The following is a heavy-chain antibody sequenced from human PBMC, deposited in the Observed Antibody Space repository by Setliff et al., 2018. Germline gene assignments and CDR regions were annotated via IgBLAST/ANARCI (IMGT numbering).Heavy chain of an antibody. Sequence: TLSLTCAVSGDSVDNGNYYRSWIRQAAGKGLEWIGRIYASGSTNYNPSLKSRVTISLDTSKNQFSLKLSSVTAADTAVYYCARLGGSSGSGGFYYYYYYMDVWGKGTTVTVSS. CDR2: IYASGST. CDR1: GDSVDNGNYY. V-gene: IGHV4-61*02. CDR3: ARLGGSSGSGGFYYYYYYMDV. D-gene: IGHD3-22*01. J-gene: IGHJ6*03.